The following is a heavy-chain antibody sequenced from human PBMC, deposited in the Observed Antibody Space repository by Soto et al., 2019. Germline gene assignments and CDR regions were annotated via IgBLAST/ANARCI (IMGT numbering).Heavy chain of an antibody. V-gene: IGHV3-48*02. CDR2: ISISSSTI. D-gene: IGHD6-19*01. J-gene: IGHJ4*02. CDR3: ARRGGSDWYIDY. CDR1: GVTFRSYS. Sequence: EVQLVESGGGLVQPGGSLRLSCAASGVTFRSYSMNWVRQAPGKGLEWVSYISISSSTIYYADSVKGRFTISRDNAKNFLYRQINAMSDEDTAVYYCARRGGSDWYIDYWGQGTLVTVSS.